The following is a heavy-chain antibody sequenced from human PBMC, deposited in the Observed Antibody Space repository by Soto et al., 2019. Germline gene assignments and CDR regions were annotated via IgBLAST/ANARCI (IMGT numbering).Heavy chain of an antibody. CDR3: PRLSTPDSVLVPRGNRNRYGLDV. V-gene: IGHV5-51*01. CDR2: IYPGDSYT. CDR1: GYRFAGYW. J-gene: IGHJ6*02. D-gene: IGHD1-1*01. Sequence: PCESLDVSCNGSGYRFAGYWSRCVRQMPGKGLEFMHIIYPGDSYTRYSPSFQVHVTISADKSISTAYLQWRSLQAPDTAIYYCPRLSTPDSVLVPRGNRNRYGLDVCAQGTTVTVSS.